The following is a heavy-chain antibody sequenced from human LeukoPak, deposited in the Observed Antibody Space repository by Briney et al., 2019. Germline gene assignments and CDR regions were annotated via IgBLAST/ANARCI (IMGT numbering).Heavy chain of an antibody. D-gene: IGHD1-26*01. J-gene: IGHJ4*02. CDR1: GFTFSSYA. Sequence: PGGSLRLSCAASGFTFSSYAMSWVRQAPGKGLEWVSAISGSGGSTYYADSVKGRFTISRDNSKNTLYLQMNSLRAEDTAVCYCARGTPYSGSYAYCGQGTLVTVSS. CDR2: ISGSGGST. V-gene: IGHV3-23*01. CDR3: ARGTPYSGSYAY.